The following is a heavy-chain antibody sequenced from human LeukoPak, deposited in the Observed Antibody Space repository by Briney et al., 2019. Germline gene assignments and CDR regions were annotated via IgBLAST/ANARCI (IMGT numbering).Heavy chain of an antibody. CDR1: GGSFSGFY. J-gene: IGHJ6*02. V-gene: IGHV4-34*01. CDR2: INHSGST. CDR3: ARDNWNYGSSMDV. D-gene: IGHD1-7*01. Sequence: PSETLSLTCAVYGGSFSGFYWNWIRQPPGKGLEWIGEINHSGSTNYNPSLKSRLTISVDTSKNQFSLKLNSVTAADTAVYYCARDNWNYGSSMDVWGQGTTVTVSS.